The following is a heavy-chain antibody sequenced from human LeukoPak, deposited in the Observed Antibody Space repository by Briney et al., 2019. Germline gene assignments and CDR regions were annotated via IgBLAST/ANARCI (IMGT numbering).Heavy chain of an antibody. CDR3: ARDLYMTAVATGYFDY. J-gene: IGHJ4*02. CDR2: INPSGGST. V-gene: IGHV1-46*01. Sequence: ASVKVSCKASGYTFTGYYMHWVRQAPGRGLEWMGIINPSGGSTSYAQKFQGRLTMTRDTSTSTVYVELSNLRSEDTAVYYCARDLYMTAVATGYFDYWGQGTLVTVSS. CDR1: GYTFTGYY. D-gene: IGHD4-23*01.